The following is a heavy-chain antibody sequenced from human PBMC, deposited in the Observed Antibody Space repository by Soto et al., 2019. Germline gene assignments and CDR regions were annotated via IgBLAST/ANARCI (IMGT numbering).Heavy chain of an antibody. D-gene: IGHD6-19*01. CDR3: ARDTGGAAYSSGWYGY. CDR2: IISSSRTI. V-gene: IGHV3-48*01. J-gene: IGHJ4*02. Sequence: EVQLVESGGGLVQPGGSLRLSCAASGFTFSSHTMNWVRQAPGKGLEWVSYIISSSRTIYYADSLKGRFTISRDNAKNSLYLQMNSLRAEDTAVYYCARDTGGAAYSSGWYGYWGQGTLVTVSS. CDR1: GFTFSSHT.